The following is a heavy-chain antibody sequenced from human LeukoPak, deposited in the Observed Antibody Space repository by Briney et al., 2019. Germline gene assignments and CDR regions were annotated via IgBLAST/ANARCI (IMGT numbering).Heavy chain of an antibody. CDR2: IRYDGSNK. CDR1: GFTFSSYG. V-gene: IGHV3-30*02. D-gene: IGHD6-6*01. J-gene: IGHJ4*02. Sequence: GGSLRLSCAASGFTFSSYGMHWVRQAPGKGLEWVAFIRYDGSNKYYADSVKGRFTISRDNSKNTLYLQMNSLRAADTAVYYCARERIAARRAHDYWGQGTLVTVSS. CDR3: ARERIAARRAHDY.